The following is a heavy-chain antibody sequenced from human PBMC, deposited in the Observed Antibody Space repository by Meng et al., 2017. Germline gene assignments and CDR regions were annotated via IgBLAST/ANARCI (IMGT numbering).Heavy chain of an antibody. CDR2: IYHSGST. V-gene: IGHV4-38-2*02. D-gene: IGHD2-15*01. CDR3: ARDRDIVVVLASWFDP. CDR1: GYSISSGYY. Sequence: GSLRLSCAASGYSISSGYYWGWIRQPPGKGLEWIGSIYHSGSTYYNPSLKSRVTISVDTSKNQFSLKLSSVTAADTAVYYCARDRDIVVVLASWFDPWGQGTLVTVSS. J-gene: IGHJ5*02.